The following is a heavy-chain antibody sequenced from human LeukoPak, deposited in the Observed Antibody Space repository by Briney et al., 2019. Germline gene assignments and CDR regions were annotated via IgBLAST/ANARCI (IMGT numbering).Heavy chain of an antibody. D-gene: IGHD5-12*01. CDR1: GFTFSDYS. Sequence: GGSLRLSCAASGFTFSDYSMSWVRQAPGKGLEWVANIKQDGSEKYYVDSVKGRFTISRDNAKNSLYLQMNSLRAEDTAVYYCARGLSGYEDGHFDYWGQGTLVTVSS. V-gene: IGHV3-7*01. CDR3: ARGLSGYEDGHFDY. J-gene: IGHJ4*02. CDR2: IKQDGSEK.